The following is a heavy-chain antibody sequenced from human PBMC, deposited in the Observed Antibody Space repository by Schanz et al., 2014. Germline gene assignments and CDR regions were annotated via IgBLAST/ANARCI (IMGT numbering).Heavy chain of an antibody. CDR1: GYTFNNHG. V-gene: IGHV1-46*02. CDR2: INPSSGTT. J-gene: IGHJ4*02. CDR3: ARGGFFDSTSFDS. D-gene: IGHD2-2*01. Sequence: QGQLVQSGAEVKKPGASATVSCKASGYTFNNHGISWVRQAPGQGLEWMGKINPSSGTTRIAQNFQGRLTVTRDTSTSTVNMELSSLRSEDTAVYYCARGGFFDSTSFDSWGQGTLXTVSS.